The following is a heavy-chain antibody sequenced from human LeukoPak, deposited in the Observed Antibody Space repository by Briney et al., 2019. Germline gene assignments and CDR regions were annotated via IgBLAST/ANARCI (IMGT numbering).Heavy chain of an antibody. Sequence: TGGSLRLSCTASGFTFGDYAMSWVRQAPGKGLEWVGFIRSKAYGGTTEYAASVKGRFTISRDDSKSIAYLQMNSLKTEDTAVYYCTRGGGPSDYWGQGTLVTVSS. V-gene: IGHV3-49*04. J-gene: IGHJ4*02. CDR2: IRSKAYGGTT. CDR1: GFTFGDYA. D-gene: IGHD3-16*01. CDR3: TRGGGPSDY.